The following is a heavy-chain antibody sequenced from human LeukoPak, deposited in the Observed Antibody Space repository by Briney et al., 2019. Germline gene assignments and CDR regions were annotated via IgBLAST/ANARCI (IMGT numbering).Heavy chain of an antibody. D-gene: IGHD2-15*01. J-gene: IGHJ5*02. V-gene: IGHV4-34*01. CDR3: ARDLHGYCSGGSCYSGGWFDP. CDR1: GGSFSGYY. CDR2: INHSGST. Sequence: SETLSLTCAVYGGSFSGYYWSWIRQPPGKGLEWIGEINHSGSTNYNPSLKSRVTISVDTSKNQFSLKLNSVTAADTAVYYCARDLHGYCSGGSCYSGGWFDPWGQGTLVPVSS.